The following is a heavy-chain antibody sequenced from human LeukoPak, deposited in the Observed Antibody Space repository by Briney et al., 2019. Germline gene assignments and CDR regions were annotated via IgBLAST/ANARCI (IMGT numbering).Heavy chain of an antibody. V-gene: IGHV3-9*01. D-gene: IGHD3-3*01. CDR1: GFTFDDYA. CDR3: VKDKVGGLQRYLDY. J-gene: IGHJ4*02. Sequence: GGSLRLSCAASGFTFDDYAMHWVRQAPGKGLEWGSGISWNSGSVEYADSVKGRFTISRDNAKNSLYVQMNSLRPEDTALYYCVKDKVGGLQRYLDYWGQGTLVTVSS. CDR2: ISWNSGSV.